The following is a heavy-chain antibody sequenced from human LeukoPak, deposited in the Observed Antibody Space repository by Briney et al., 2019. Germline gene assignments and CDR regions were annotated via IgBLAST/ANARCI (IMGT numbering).Heavy chain of an antibody. Sequence: SETLSLTCTVSSGSVNAYYWSWIRRPPGKGLEWIGYVHHSGTTKYNPSFTSRVTVSIDTSKNQFSLNLYSVTTADTAVYYCAREIWGTHDYWGQGTLVTVSS. CDR3: AREIWGTHDY. J-gene: IGHJ4*02. CDR2: VHHSGTT. D-gene: IGHD3-16*01. CDR1: SGSVNAYY. V-gene: IGHV4-59*02.